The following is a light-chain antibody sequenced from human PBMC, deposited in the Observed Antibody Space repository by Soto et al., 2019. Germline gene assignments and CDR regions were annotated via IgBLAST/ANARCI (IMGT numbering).Light chain of an antibody. V-gene: IGKV3-15*01. CDR1: QSVSSN. CDR2: GAS. Sequence: EKVRTQSPATLSVSPGERATLSCRASQSVSSNLDWYQQKPGQAPRLLIYGASTRATGIPARFSDSGSGTEFTLTISSLQSQDFAVYYGQQYNNWPPFDTFGQGTKLEIK. CDR3: QQYNNWPPFDT. J-gene: IGKJ2*01.